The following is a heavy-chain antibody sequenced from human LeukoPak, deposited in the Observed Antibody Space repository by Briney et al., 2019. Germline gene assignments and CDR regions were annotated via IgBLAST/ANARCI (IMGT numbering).Heavy chain of an antibody. V-gene: IGHV3-23*01. CDR3: ARDGSGSYYRGSYYYYYGMDV. CDR1: GFTFSSYA. Sequence: PGGSLRLSCAASGFTFSSYAMSWVRQAPGKGLEWVSAISGSGGSTYYADSVKGRFTISRDNAKNSLYLQMNSLRAKDTAVYYCARDGSGSYYRGSYYYYYGMDVWGQGTTVTVSS. J-gene: IGHJ6*02. D-gene: IGHD3-10*01. CDR2: ISGSGGST.